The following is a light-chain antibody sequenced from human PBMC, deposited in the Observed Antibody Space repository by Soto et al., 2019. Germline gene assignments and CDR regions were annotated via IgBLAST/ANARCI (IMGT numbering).Light chain of an antibody. Sequence: QSVLTQPRSGSGTPGQRVTISCSGGSSNIGSKPVNWYQQLPGTAPKLLIYNNNRRPSGVPDRFSGSKSGTSASLAISGLQXEDEADYYCAAWDDSLNGYVFGTGTKV. CDR1: SSNIGSKP. CDR3: AAWDDSLNGYV. CDR2: NNN. V-gene: IGLV1-44*01. J-gene: IGLJ1*01.